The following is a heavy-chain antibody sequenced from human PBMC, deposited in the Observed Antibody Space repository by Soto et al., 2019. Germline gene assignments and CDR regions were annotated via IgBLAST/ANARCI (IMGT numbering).Heavy chain of an antibody. J-gene: IGHJ5*02. CDR1: GYSFTSYW. CDR2: IAPSDSYT. Sequence: GESLKISCKGSGYSFTSYWISWVRQMPGKGLEWMGRIAPSDSYTHYSPSFQVHVTISADKSISTSYLQWSSLKASETAMYYCARHGSGDHLPRFVGENWFDPWGQGTLATVSS. V-gene: IGHV5-10-1*01. CDR3: ARHGSGDHLPRFVGENWFDP. D-gene: IGHD3-10*01.